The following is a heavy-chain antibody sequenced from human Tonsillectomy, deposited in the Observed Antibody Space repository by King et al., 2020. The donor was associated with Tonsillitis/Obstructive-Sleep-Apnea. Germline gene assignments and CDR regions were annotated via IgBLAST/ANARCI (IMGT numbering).Heavy chain of an antibody. CDR3: ARDKVVAVSVAIPSYFDY. CDR2: INHSGST. J-gene: IGHJ4*02. CDR1: GGSFSGYY. V-gene: IGHV4-34*01. D-gene: IGHD2-2*01. Sequence: QVQLQQWGAGLLKPSETLSLTCAVYGGSFSGYYWSWIRQPPGKGLEWIGEINHSGSTNYNPSLKSRVTISVDTSKNKFSLKLSSVTAADTAVYYCARDKVVAVSVAIPSYFDYWGQGTLVTVSS.